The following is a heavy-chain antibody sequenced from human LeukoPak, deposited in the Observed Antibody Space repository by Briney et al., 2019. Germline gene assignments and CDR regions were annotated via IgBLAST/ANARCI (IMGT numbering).Heavy chain of an antibody. D-gene: IGHD3-10*01. CDR3: ARVFDQWGGWFGESRGSFDY. Sequence: ASVKVSCKASGYTFTSYGISWVRQAPGQGLEWMGWISAYNGNTNYAQKLQGRVTMTTDTSTSTAYMELRSLRSDDTAVYYCARVFDQWGGWFGESRGSFDYWGQGTLVTVSS. CDR2: ISAYNGNT. J-gene: IGHJ4*02. CDR1: GYTFTSYG. V-gene: IGHV1-18*01.